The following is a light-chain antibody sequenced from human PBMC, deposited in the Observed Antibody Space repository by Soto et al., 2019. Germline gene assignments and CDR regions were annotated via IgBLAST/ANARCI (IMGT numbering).Light chain of an antibody. J-gene: IGKJ1*01. CDR3: QQYKSYSKT. CDR2: DAS. V-gene: IGKV1-5*01. CDR1: QSISIW. Sequence: DIQMTQSPSTLSASVGDSVTITCRASQSISIWLAWYQQKPGKAPNLLIYDASSLESGVPSRFSGSGSGTEFTLTISSLQPDDFATYYCQQYKSYSKTFGQGTKVEIK.